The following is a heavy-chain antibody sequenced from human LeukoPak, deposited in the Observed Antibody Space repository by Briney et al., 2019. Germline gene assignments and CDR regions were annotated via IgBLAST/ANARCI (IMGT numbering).Heavy chain of an antibody. CDR3: ARLGFWSGYYPVRRNDAFDI. CDR1: GGSFSGYY. Sequence: PSETLSLTCAVYGGSFSGYYWSWIRQPPGKGLEWIGEINHSGSTNYNPSLKSRVTISVDTSKNQFSLRLSSVTAADTAVYYCARLGFWSGYYPVRRNDAFDIWGQGTMVAVSS. CDR2: INHSGST. V-gene: IGHV4-34*01. D-gene: IGHD3-3*01. J-gene: IGHJ3*02.